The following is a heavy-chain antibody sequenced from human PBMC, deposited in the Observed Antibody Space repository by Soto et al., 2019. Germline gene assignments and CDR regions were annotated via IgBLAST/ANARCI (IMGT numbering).Heavy chain of an antibody. Sequence: SETLSLTCTVSGGSISSGDYYWSWIRQPPGKGLEWIGYIYYSGSTYYNPSLKSRVTISVDTSKNQFSLKLSSVTAADTAVYYCARDSLFGEQYGMDVWGQGTTVTVSS. D-gene: IGHD3-10*02. CDR1: GGSISSGDYY. CDR2: IYYSGST. J-gene: IGHJ6*02. CDR3: ARDSLFGEQYGMDV. V-gene: IGHV4-30-4*01.